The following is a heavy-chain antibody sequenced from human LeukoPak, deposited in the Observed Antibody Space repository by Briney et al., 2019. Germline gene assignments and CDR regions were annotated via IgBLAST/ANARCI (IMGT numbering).Heavy chain of an antibody. J-gene: IGHJ4*02. CDR1: GGTFSSYA. CDR3: ATGGYEWELPWN. CDR2: IIPIFGTA. V-gene: IGHV1-69*05. D-gene: IGHD1-26*01. Sequence: ASVKVSCKASGGTFSSYAISWVRQAPGQGLEWMGGIIPIFGTATYAQKFQGRVTITTDESTSTAYMELSSLRSEDTAVYYCATGGYEWELPWNWGQGTLVTVSS.